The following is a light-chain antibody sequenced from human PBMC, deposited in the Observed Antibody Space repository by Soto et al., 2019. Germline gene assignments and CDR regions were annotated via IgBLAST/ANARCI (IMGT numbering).Light chain of an antibody. CDR3: TSYSRYRVLV. CDR2: EVS. V-gene: IGLV2-14*01. CDR1: SSDIGGYKY. J-gene: IGLJ3*02. Sequence: QSALTQPASVSGSLGQSITISCTGTSSDIGGYKYVSWYQQHPGKAPKLIIFEVSNRPSGVSDRSSGSNSGNTASLTISGLQAEDEADYYCTSYSRYRVLVFGGGTKVTV.